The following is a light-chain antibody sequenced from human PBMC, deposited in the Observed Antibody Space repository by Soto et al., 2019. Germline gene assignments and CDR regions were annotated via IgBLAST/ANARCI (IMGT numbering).Light chain of an antibody. CDR1: QSVSRY. V-gene: IGKV3-11*01. CDR3: QQRSDWPST. Sequence: DIVLTQSPATLSLSPGERATLSCRASQSVSRYLAWYQQKPGQAPRLLIYDASNRATGIPARFSGSGSGTDFTLTISSLEPEDFAVYSCQQRSDWPSTFGGGTKVEI. J-gene: IGKJ4*01. CDR2: DAS.